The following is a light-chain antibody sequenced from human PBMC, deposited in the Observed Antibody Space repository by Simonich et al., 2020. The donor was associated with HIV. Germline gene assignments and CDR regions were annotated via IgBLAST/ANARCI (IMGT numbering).Light chain of an antibody. CDR1: QDIKNY. J-gene: IGKJ4*01. CDR3: QQHDNIILT. Sequence: IQMTQSPSSLSPSVGDRVTITCQASQDIKNYLNWYQQKPGEATKLLIFDASTLKTGVPSRFSGSGFGTDFTFTISSLQPEDIGTYYCQQHDNIILTFGGGTKVEI. CDR2: DAS. V-gene: IGKV1-33*01.